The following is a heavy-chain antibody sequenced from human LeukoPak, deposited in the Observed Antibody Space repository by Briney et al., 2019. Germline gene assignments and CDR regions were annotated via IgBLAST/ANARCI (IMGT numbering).Heavy chain of an antibody. J-gene: IGHJ4*02. CDR1: GFTFSSHW. CDR3: AKDAGSSSWYLFDY. V-gene: IGHV3-74*01. CDR2: INSDGSSI. D-gene: IGHD6-13*01. Sequence: GGSLRLSCAASGFTFSSHWMHWVRQAPGKGLVWVSRINSDGSSISYADSVKGRFTISRDNAKNTLYLQMNSLRAEDTAVYYCAKDAGSSSWYLFDYWGQGTLVTVSS.